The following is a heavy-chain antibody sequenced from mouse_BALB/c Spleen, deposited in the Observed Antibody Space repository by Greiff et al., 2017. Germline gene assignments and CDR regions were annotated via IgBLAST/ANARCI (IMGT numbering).Heavy chain of an antibody. V-gene: IGHV1-81*01. J-gene: IGHJ1*01. CDR1: GYTFTDYV. CDR2: IYPGSGST. Sequence: QVQLQQSGPELVKPGASVKMSCKASGYTFTDYVISWVKQRTGQGLEWIGEIYPGSGSTYYNEKFKGKATLTADKSSNTAYMQLSSLTSEDSAVYFCARLGDGYWYFDVWGAGTTVTVSS. CDR3: ARLGDGYWYFDV. D-gene: IGHD2-3*01.